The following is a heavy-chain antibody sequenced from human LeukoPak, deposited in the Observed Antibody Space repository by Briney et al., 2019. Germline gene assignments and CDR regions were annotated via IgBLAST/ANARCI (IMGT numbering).Heavy chain of an antibody. V-gene: IGHV1-2*06. CDR2: TNHNSGAT. D-gene: IGHD5-18*01. CDR3: ASGYKFGN. CDR1: EYTFTGYY. Sequence: GASVKVSCKASEYTFTGYYMHWVRQAPGQGLAWMGRTNHNSGATDYAQNFQGRVTLTRDTAISTAYMELSRLRSDDTAVYYCASGYKFGNWGQGTLVTVSS. J-gene: IGHJ4*02.